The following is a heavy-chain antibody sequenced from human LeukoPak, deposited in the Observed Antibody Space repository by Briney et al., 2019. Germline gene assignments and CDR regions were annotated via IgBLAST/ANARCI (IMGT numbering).Heavy chain of an antibody. CDR3: AILSSGSVFDY. CDR1: GFTFSTYS. CDR2: ISSSSCYI. V-gene: IGHV3-21*01. J-gene: IGHJ4*02. D-gene: IGHD3-22*01. Sequence: GGSLRLSCAASGFTFSTYSMIWVRQAPGKGLEWVSSISSSSCYIYYADSVKGRFTISRDTARNSLYLQMNSLRAEDTAVYYCAILSSGSVFDYWGQGTLVTVSS.